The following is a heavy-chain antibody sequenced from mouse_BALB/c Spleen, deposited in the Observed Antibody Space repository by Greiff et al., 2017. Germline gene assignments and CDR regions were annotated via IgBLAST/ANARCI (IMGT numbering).Heavy chain of an antibody. CDR1: GFSLTSYD. CDR3: VRMEPTTVVVGGFDY. CDR2: IWTGGGT. V-gene: IGHV2-9-2*01. J-gene: IGHJ2*01. D-gene: IGHD1-1*01. Sequence: QVQLQQSGPGLVAPSQSLSITCTVSGFSLTSYDISWIRQPPGKGLEWLGVIWTGGGTNYNSAFMSRLSISKDNSKSQVFLKMNSLQTDDTAIYYCVRMEPTTVVVGGFDYWGQGTTLTVSS.